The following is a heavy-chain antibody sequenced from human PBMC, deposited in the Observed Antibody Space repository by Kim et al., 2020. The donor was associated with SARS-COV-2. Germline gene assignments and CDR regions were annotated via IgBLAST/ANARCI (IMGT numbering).Heavy chain of an antibody. CDR3: ATFTAMVTQYYYGMDV. CDR2: FDPEDGET. J-gene: IGHJ6*02. D-gene: IGHD5-18*01. CDR1: GYTLTELS. Sequence: ASVKVSCKVSGYTLTELSMHWVRQAPGKGLEWMGGFDPEDGETIYAQKFQGRVTMTEDTSTDTAYMELSSLRSEDTAVYYCATFTAMVTQYYYGMDVWGQGTTVTVSS. V-gene: IGHV1-24*01.